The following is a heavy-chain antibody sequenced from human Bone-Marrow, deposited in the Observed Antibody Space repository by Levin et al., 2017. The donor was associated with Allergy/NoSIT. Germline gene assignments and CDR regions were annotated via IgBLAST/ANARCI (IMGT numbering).Heavy chain of an antibody. V-gene: IGHV3-66*01. Sequence: LGESLKISCAASGFTVINNYMRWVRRAPGKGLEGASLFNSGGDTYYADSVRGRFIISRDSSKNTMYLQMNNLRVEDTAVYYCARDKEDYWGQGTLVTVSS. CDR3: ARDKEDY. CDR2: FNSGGDT. J-gene: IGHJ4*02. CDR1: GFTVINNY.